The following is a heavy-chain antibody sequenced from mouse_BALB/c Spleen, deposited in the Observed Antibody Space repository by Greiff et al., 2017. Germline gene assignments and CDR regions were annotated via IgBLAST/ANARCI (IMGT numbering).Heavy chain of an antibody. CDR1: GYTFTSYY. D-gene: IGHD1-2*01. CDR2: INPSNGGT. CDR3: ARSYGLYYYAMDY. Sequence: VQLQQSGAELVKPGASVKLSCKASGYTFTSYYMYWVKQRPGQGLEWIGEINPSNGGTNFNEKFKSKATLTVDKSSSTAYMQLSSLTSEDSAVYYCARSYGLYYYAMDYWGQGTSVTVSS. V-gene: IGHV1S81*02. J-gene: IGHJ4*01.